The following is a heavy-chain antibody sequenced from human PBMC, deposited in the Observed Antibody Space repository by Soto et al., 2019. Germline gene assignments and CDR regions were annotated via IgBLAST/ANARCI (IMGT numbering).Heavy chain of an antibody. D-gene: IGHD3-3*01. CDR3: ARGDNDFWSGPSRCYGMDV. V-gene: IGHV1-8*01. Sequence: ASVKVSCKASGYTFTSYDINWVRQATGQGLEWMGWMSPNSGNTGYAQKFQGRVTMTRNTSISTAYMELSSLRSEDTAVYYCARGDNDFWSGPSRCYGMDVWGQGTTVTVSS. CDR1: GYTFTSYD. J-gene: IGHJ6*02. CDR2: MSPNSGNT.